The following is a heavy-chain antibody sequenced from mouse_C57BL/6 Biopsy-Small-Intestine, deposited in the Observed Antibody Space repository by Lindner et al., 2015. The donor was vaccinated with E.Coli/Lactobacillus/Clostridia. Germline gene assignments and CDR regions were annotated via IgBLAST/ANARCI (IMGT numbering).Heavy chain of an antibody. CDR1: GYSFTGYY. D-gene: IGHD2-1*01. CDR2: IIPYNGGT. Sequence: VQLQESGPELVKPGASVKISCKASGYSFTGYYMHWVKQGPGKSLEWIGLIIPYNGGTSNNQKFKGKATLTVDKSSSTAYMELRSLTSEDSAVYYCARQDKGNDAVDYWGQGTSVTVSS. CDR3: ARQDKGNDAVDY. J-gene: IGHJ4*01. V-gene: IGHV1-26*01.